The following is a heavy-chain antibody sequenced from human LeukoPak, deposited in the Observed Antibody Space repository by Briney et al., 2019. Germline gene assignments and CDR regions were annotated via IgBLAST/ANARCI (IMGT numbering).Heavy chain of an antibody. CDR1: GFTFSDYY. J-gene: IGHJ5*02. Sequence: PGGSLRLSCAASGFTFSDYYMSWIRQAPGKGLEWVSYISSSGSTIYYADSVKGRFTISRDNAKNSLYLQMNSLRAEDTAVYYCARSYDTRRYNWFDPWGQGTLVTVSS. D-gene: IGHD3-9*01. CDR3: ARSYDTRRYNWFDP. V-gene: IGHV3-11*01. CDR2: ISSSGSTI.